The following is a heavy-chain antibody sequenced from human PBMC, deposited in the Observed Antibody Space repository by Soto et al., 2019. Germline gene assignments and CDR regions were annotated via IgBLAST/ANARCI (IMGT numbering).Heavy chain of an antibody. Sequence: PGGSLRLSCAASGFTFSSYEMNWVRQAPGKGLEWVSYISSSGSTIYYADSVKGRFTISRDNAKNSLYLQMNSLRAEDTAVYYCAKSGDYGDYGYFDYWGQGTLVTVSS. CDR1: GFTFSSYE. J-gene: IGHJ4*02. CDR2: ISSSGSTI. V-gene: IGHV3-48*03. CDR3: AKSGDYGDYGYFDY. D-gene: IGHD4-17*01.